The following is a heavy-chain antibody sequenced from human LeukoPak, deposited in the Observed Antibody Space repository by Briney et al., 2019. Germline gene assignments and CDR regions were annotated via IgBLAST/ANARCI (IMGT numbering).Heavy chain of an antibody. CDR1: GATVTTYY. V-gene: IGHV4-59*02. D-gene: IGHD3-3*01. CDR3: ARGVAIAKIDY. CDR2: IYYNGRSGTT. J-gene: IGHJ4*02. Sequence: SETLSLTCNVSGATVTTYYWSGIRQPPGGGLEWLGFIYYNGRSGTTNYNPSLKSRVTISLDTSKNHFSLRLTSVIGADTAVYFCARGVAIAKIDYWGQGTVVTVSS.